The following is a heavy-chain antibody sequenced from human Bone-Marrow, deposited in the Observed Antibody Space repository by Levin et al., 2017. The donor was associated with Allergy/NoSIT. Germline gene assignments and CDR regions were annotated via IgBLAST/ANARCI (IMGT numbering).Heavy chain of an antibody. D-gene: IGHD6-19*01. CDR1: GFTFDDYA. CDR2: ISWNSGNL. CDR3: AKDRSISALAGSIFDS. Sequence: PGGSLRLSCAASGFTFDDYAMHWVRQVPGKGLEWVSGISWNSGNLGYADSVKGRFIISRDNTKNSLYLQMNSLRPEDTAFYYCAKDRSISALAGSIFDSWGQGALVTVSS. V-gene: IGHV3-9*01. J-gene: IGHJ4*02.